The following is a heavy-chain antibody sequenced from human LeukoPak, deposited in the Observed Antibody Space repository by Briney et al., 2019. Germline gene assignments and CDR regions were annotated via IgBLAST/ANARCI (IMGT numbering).Heavy chain of an antibody. Sequence: SETLSLTCAVSGGSISSYYWSWIRQPAGKGLEWIGRIYSSGSTNYNPSLKSRITMSVDTSKNQFSLKLSSVTAADTAVYYCARDLSGYSLRYFDYWGQGTLATVSS. CDR1: GGSISSYY. D-gene: IGHD3-22*01. CDR2: IYSSGST. V-gene: IGHV4-4*07. J-gene: IGHJ4*02. CDR3: ARDLSGYSLRYFDY.